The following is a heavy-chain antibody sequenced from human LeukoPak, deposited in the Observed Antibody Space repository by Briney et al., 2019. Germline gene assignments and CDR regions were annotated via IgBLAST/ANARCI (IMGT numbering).Heavy chain of an antibody. Sequence: GGSLRLSCAASGLTFSSYGMHWVRQAPGKGLEWVAVISYDGSNKYYADSVKGRFTISRDNSKNTLYLQMNSLRAEDTAVYYCAKDRTVAEVDYWGQGTLVTVSS. D-gene: IGHD4-23*01. CDR2: ISYDGSNK. J-gene: IGHJ4*02. CDR1: GLTFSSYG. CDR3: AKDRTVAEVDY. V-gene: IGHV3-30*18.